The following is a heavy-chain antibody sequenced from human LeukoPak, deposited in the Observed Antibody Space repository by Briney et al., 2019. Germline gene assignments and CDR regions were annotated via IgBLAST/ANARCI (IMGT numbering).Heavy chain of an antibody. CDR2: INESRST. Sequence: SETLSLTCAVSGGPSSHYYWTWIRQPPGKGLEWSGEINESRSTNYDPSLKSRVTISVDTSKNHFSLNLTSVTAADTAVYYCASRIGRYLYYFGMDVWGQGTTVTVSS. CDR3: ASRIGRYLYYFGMDV. V-gene: IGHV4-34*01. J-gene: IGHJ6*02. CDR1: GGPSSHYY. D-gene: IGHD1-26*01.